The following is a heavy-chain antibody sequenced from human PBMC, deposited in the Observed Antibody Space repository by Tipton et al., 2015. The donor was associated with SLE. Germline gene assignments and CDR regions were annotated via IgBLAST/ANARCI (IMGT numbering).Heavy chain of an antibody. CDR3: AREGSSPGTSDAFDI. CDR2: IYYSGST. V-gene: IGHV4-59*11. CDR1: GGSISSHY. D-gene: IGHD1-26*01. Sequence: LRLSCTVSGGSISSHYWSWIRQPPGKGLEWIGYIYYSGSTNYNPSLKSRVTISVDTSKDQFSLKLSSVTAADTAVYFCAREGSSPGTSDAFDIWGQGTTVTVSS. J-gene: IGHJ3*02.